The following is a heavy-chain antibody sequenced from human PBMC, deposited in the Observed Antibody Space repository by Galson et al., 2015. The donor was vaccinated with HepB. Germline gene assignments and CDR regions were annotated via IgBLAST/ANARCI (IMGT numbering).Heavy chain of an antibody. CDR3: ARGHSSRWYSGLDY. D-gene: IGHD6-13*01. CDR2: IHGTGTT. J-gene: IGHJ4*02. V-gene: IGHV3-53*01. Sequence: GKGLEWVSVIHGTGTTYYADSVRDRFTISRDNSKNTVYLQMNSLRAEDTAVYYCARGHSSRWYSGLDYWGQGTLVTVSS.